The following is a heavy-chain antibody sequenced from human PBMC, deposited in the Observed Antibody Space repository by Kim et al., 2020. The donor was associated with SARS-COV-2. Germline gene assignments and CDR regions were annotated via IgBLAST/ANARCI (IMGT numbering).Heavy chain of an antibody. D-gene: IGHD2-15*01. CDR2: ISAYNGNT. J-gene: IGHJ4*02. Sequence: ASVKVSCKASGYTFTSYGISWVRQAPGQGLEWMGWISAYNGNTNYAQELQGRVTMTTDTSTSTAYMELRSLRSDDTAVYYCARERKDIVVVVAATLPDYWGQGTLVTVSS. V-gene: IGHV1-18*01. CDR1: GYTFTSYG. CDR3: ARERKDIVVVVAATLPDY.